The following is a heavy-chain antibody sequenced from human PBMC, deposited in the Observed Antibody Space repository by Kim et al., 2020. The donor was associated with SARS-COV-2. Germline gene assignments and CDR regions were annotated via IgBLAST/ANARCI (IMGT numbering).Heavy chain of an antibody. CDR1: GGSISSSSYY. CDR3: ARHRDITIFGVISWFDP. V-gene: IGHV4-39*01. D-gene: IGHD3-3*01. CDR2: IYYSGST. J-gene: IGHJ5*02. Sequence: SETLSLTCTVSGGSISSSSYYWGWIRQPPGKVLEWIGSIYYSGSTYYNPSLKSRVTISVDTSKNQFSLKLSSVTAADTAVYYCARHRDITIFGVISWFDPWGQGTLVTVSS.